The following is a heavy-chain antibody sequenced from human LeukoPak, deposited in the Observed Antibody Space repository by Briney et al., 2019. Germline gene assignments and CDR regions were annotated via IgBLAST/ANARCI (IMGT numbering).Heavy chain of an antibody. CDR3: ARDGYSHPHGY. J-gene: IGHJ4*02. CDR2: ISGSGGGT. V-gene: IGHV3-23*01. Sequence: GGSLRLSCAASGFTFNSYAMSWVRQAPEKGLEWVATISGSGGGTYYADSVKGRFTISRDNAKNSLYLQMNSLRAGDTAVYYCARDGYSHPHGYWGQGTLVTVSS. CDR1: GFTFNSYA. D-gene: IGHD5-18*01.